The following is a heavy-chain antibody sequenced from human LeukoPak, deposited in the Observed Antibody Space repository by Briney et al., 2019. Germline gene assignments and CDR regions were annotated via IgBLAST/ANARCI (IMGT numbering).Heavy chain of an antibody. Sequence: GASVKVSCKASGYTFTGYYMHWVRQAPGQGLEWMGWINPNSGGTNYAQKFQGRVTMTRDTSISTAYMELSSLRSEDTAVYYCARDLEFNTLGYWGQGILVTVSS. CDR2: INPNSGGT. CDR1: GYTFTGYY. D-gene: IGHD3-10*01. V-gene: IGHV1-2*02. CDR3: ARDLEFNTLGY. J-gene: IGHJ4*02.